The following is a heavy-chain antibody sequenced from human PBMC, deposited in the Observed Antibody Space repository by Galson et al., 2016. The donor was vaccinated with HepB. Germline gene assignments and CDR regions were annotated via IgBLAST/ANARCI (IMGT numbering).Heavy chain of an antibody. CDR2: ICPGDSDT. CDR3: ARLNFVGQYGAMDV. CDR1: GYSFTNYW. Sequence: QSGAEVKKPGESLKISCKGSGYSFTNYWIGWVRQMPGKGLEWLGIICPGDSDTRYSPSFQGQVTMSADKSISTAYLHWASLKASDTAMYYCARLNFVGQYGAMDVWGQGTTVTVSS. V-gene: IGHV5-51*01. D-gene: IGHD3-10*01. J-gene: IGHJ6*02.